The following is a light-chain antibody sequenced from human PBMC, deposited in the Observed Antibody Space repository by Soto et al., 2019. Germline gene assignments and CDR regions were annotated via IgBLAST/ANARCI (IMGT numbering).Light chain of an antibody. CDR2: GNI. Sequence: QAVVTQPPSVSGAPGQRVTISCTGSSSNIGAGYDVHWYQQLPGTAPKLLIYGNIKRPSGVPDRFSGSKSGTSASLAITGLQAEDEAYYYCGAWDDSLSGWVFGGGTKLTVL. CDR1: SSNIGAGYD. V-gene: IGLV1-40*01. CDR3: GAWDDSLSGWV. J-gene: IGLJ3*02.